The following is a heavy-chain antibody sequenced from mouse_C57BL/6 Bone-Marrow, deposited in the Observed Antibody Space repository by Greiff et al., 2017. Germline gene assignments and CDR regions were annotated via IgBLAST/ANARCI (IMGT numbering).Heavy chain of an antibody. CDR2: INPGSGGT. J-gene: IGHJ3*01. CDR1: GYAFTNYL. D-gene: IGHD1-1*01. Sequence: QVQLQQSGAELVRPGTSVKVSCKASGYAFTNYLIEWVKQRPGQGLEWIGVINPGSGGTNYNEKFKGKATLTADKSSSTAYMQLSSLTSEDSAVYFCARSYYYYALDYWGQGTLVTVSA. V-gene: IGHV1-54*01. CDR3: ARSYYYYALDY.